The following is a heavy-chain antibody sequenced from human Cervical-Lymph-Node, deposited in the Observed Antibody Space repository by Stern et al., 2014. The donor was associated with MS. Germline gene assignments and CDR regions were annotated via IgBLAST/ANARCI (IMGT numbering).Heavy chain of an antibody. CDR3: ASPHCGGDCWANDQYTMDV. CDR1: GFDFDSYS. V-gene: IGHV3-21*01. CDR2: SGSSGGKI. D-gene: IGHD2-21*02. J-gene: IGHJ6*02. Sequence: EDQLVESGGGLVKPGGTLRLSCIASGFDFDSYSMTWVRPVLGKGLEWVASSGSSGGKIFYADSVKGRFTISRDNSMKSLYLQMKSLRLEDTATYYCASPHCGGDCWANDQYTMDVWGQGTTVTVAS.